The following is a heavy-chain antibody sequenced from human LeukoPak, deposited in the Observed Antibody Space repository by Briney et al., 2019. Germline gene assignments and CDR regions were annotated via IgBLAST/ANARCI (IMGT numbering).Heavy chain of an antibody. CDR2: IWYDGSNK. CDR1: GFTFSSYG. CDR3: ATWTGIIPY. D-gene: IGHD1-14*01. J-gene: IGHJ4*02. V-gene: IGHV3-33*01. Sequence: GRSLRLSCAASGFTFSSYGMHWVRQAPGKGLEWVAVIWYDGSNKYYADSVKGRFTISRDNSKNTLYLQMNSLRAEDTAVYYCATWTGIIPYWGQGTLVTVSS.